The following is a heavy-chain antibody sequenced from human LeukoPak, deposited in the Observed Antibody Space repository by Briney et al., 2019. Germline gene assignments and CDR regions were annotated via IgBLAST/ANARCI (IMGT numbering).Heavy chain of an antibody. D-gene: IGHD2/OR15-2a*01. V-gene: IGHV3-74*01. CDR3: ARDDVSPQAFDI. J-gene: IGHJ3*02. CDR1: GFPLSSYW. Sequence: PGGSLRLSCAASGFPLSSYWMHWVRQAPGKGLEGVAQTRADGTRIVYGDSVKGRFTISRDNARNMLFLQMNSLRPEDSAVYYCARDDVSPQAFDIWGQGTMVTVSS. CDR2: TRADGTRI.